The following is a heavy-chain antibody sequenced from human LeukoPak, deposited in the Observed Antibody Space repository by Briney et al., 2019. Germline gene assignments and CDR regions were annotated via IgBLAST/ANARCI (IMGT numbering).Heavy chain of an antibody. J-gene: IGHJ5*02. CDR1: GGTFSSYA. V-gene: IGHV1-69*13. CDR3: ARERGLQYDFWSGYLNWFDP. CDR2: IIPIFGTA. D-gene: IGHD3-3*01. Sequence: SVKVSCKASGGTFSSYAISWVRQAPGQGLEWMGGIIPIFGTANYAQKFQGRVTITADESTSTAYMELSSLRSEDTAVYYCARERGLQYDFWSGYLNWFDPWGQGTLVTVSS.